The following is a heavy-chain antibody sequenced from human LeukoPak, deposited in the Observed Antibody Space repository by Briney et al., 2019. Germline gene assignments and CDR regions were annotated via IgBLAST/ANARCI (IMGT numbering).Heavy chain of an antibody. J-gene: IGHJ5*02. V-gene: IGHV4-4*07. CDR3: ARDQASSSWYLGWFDP. CDR2: IYTSGST. CDR1: GGSISSYY. D-gene: IGHD6-13*01. Sequence: SETLSLTCTVSGGSISSYYWGWIRQPAGKGLEWIGRIYTSGSTNYNPSLKSRVTMSVDTSKNQFSLKLSSVTAADTAVYYCARDQASSSWYLGWFDPWGQGTLVTVSS.